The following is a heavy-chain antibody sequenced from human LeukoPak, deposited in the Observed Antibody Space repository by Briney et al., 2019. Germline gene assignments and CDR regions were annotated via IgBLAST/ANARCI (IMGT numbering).Heavy chain of an antibody. CDR2: IGGSDGTT. J-gene: IGHJ5*02. Sequence: GGSLRLPCAASGFTFSSYAMNWVRQAPGKGLEWVSIIGGSDGTTYYADSVKGRFTISRDNFQNTLYLQMNSLRAEDTAVYYCARRNAAYGPFDPWGQGTLVTVSS. V-gene: IGHV3-23*01. D-gene: IGHD3-10*01. CDR1: GFTFSSYA. CDR3: ARRNAAYGPFDP.